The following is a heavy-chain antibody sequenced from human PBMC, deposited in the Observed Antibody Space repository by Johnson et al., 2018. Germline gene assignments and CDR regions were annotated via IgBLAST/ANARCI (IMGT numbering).Heavy chain of an antibody. V-gene: IGHV3-30*18. J-gene: IGHJ6*03. Sequence: QLVESGGGVVQPGRSLRISCAASGFSFSSYGMVWVRQAPGKGLEWVAVISYDGSNKYYADFVKGRVTISRDNSKSTMYLQMNNLRAEDTAVYYCGKGYFYVDVWGKGTTVTVSS. CDR2: ISYDGSNK. CDR3: GKGYFYVDV. CDR1: GFSFSSYG.